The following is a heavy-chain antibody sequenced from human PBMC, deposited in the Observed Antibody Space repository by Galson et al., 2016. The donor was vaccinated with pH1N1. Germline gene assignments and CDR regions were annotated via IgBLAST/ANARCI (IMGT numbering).Heavy chain of an antibody. CDR2: IKHDASEK. D-gene: IGHD3-9*01. V-gene: IGHV3-7*03. CDR3: ARDLGSTGYLKY. J-gene: IGHJ1*01. Sequence: RLSCAASGFIFSDYSMTWVRQAPGAGLEWVANIKHDASEKYYVDSVKGRFTISRDNAKKSLYLEMGSLRAEDTAVYYCARDLGSTGYLKYWGQGILVIVSA. CDR1: GFIFSDYS.